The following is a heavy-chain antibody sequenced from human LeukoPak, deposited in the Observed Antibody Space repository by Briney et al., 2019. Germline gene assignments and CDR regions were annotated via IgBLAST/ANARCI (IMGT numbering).Heavy chain of an antibody. Sequence: ASVKVSCKASGYRFTSYGISWVRQAPGQGLEWMGWISFYSGNTNYAPQLQGRVTMTTDTSTSTAYMELRSLRSDDTAVYYCARDKPTSGYYFFDYWGQGTLVTVSS. D-gene: IGHD3-3*01. CDR1: GYRFTSYG. J-gene: IGHJ4*02. CDR2: ISFYSGNT. V-gene: IGHV1-18*01. CDR3: ARDKPTSGYYFFDY.